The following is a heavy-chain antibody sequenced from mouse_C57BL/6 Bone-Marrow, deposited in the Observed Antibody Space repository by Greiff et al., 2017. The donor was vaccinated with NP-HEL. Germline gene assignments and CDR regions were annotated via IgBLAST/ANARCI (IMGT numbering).Heavy chain of an antibody. Sequence: QVQLQQSGAELAKPGASVKLSCKASGYTFTSYWMHWVKQRPGQGLEWIGYINPSSGYTKYNQKFKDKATLTADKSSSPAYMQLSSLTYEDSAVYYCASYYRGYAMDYWGQGTSVTVSS. CDR3: ASYYRGYAMDY. CDR1: GYTFTSYW. D-gene: IGHD2-12*01. V-gene: IGHV1-7*01. J-gene: IGHJ4*01. CDR2: INPSSGYT.